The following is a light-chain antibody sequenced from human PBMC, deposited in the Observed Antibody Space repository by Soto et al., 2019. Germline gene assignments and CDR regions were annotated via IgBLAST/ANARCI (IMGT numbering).Light chain of an antibody. J-gene: IGLJ1*01. Sequence: QSVLTPPPSASGSPGQSVTISFTGNNIDVGRYNYVSWYQQHPGKAPKLMISEVNKRASGVPDRFSGSKSGNTASLTVSGLQAEDEADYYCSSYAGTPFVFGTGTKVTVL. V-gene: IGLV2-8*01. CDR2: EVN. CDR3: SSYAGTPFV. CDR1: NIDVGRYNY.